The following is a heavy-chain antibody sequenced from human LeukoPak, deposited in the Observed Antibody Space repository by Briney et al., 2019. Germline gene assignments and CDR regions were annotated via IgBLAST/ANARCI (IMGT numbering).Heavy chain of an antibody. CDR1: RGTFISYA. D-gene: IGHD4-11*01. CDR3: AREYSNWGANYYYYMDV. CDR2: IIPIFGTE. Sequence: GASVKVSCKASRGTFISYAISWVRQAPGQGLEWMGRIIPIFGTENYAQKFQGRVTITTDESTSTAYMELSSLRSEDTAVYYCAREYSNWGANYYYYMDVWGKGTTVTVSS. V-gene: IGHV1-69*05. J-gene: IGHJ6*03.